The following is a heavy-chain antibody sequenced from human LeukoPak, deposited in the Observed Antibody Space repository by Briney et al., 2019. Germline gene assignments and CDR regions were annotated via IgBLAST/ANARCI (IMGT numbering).Heavy chain of an antibody. CDR2: VSGSGDGT. V-gene: IGHV3-23*01. J-gene: IGHJ4*02. CDR3: AKERLGGNYGDYAVDY. CDR1: GFTFSSNA. Sequence: GESLRLSCAASGFTFSSNAMHWVRQAPGKGLEWVSSVSGSGDGTYYADSVKGRFTISRDNSKKTLDLHMDSLRAEDTAVYYCAKERLGGNYGDYAVDYWGQGTMVTVSS. D-gene: IGHD4-17*01.